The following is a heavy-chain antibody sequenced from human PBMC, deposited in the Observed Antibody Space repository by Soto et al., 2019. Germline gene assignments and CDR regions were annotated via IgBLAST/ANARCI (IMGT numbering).Heavy chain of an antibody. CDR3: ASYDSRGYYSGFDY. Sequence: SVKVSCKASGGTFSSYAISWVRQAPGQGLEWMGGIIPIFGTANYAQKFQGRVTITADKSTSTAYMELSSLRSEDTAVYYCASYDSRGYYSGFDYWGQGTLVTVSS. J-gene: IGHJ4*02. V-gene: IGHV1-69*06. CDR2: IIPIFGTA. D-gene: IGHD3-22*01. CDR1: GGTFSSYA.